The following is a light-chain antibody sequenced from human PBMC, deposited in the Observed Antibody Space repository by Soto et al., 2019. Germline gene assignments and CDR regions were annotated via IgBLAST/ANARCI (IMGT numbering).Light chain of an antibody. V-gene: IGLV2-14*03. CDR1: SSDIGTYDC. J-gene: IGLJ2*01. CDR2: DVN. Sequence: QSALTQPASVSGSPGQSIAISCNGTSSDIGTYDCVSWYQQHPGKAPKLMLFDVNHRPSGVSDRFFGSKSGNTASLTISGLQAEDEADYYCSSYITSSSVIFGGGTKVTVL. CDR3: SSYITSSSVI.